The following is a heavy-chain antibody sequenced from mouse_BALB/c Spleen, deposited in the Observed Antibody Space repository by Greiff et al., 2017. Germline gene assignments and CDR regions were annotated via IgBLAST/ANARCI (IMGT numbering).Heavy chain of an antibody. J-gene: IGHJ4*01. CDR3: ARKSDYYGSSNHYAMDY. Sequence: QVQLKESGPGLVQPSQSLSITCTVSGFSLTSYGVHWVRQSPGKGLEWLGVIWSGGSTDYNAAFISRLSISKDNSKSQVFFKMNSLQANDTAIYYCARKSDYYGSSNHYAMDYWGQGTSVTVSS. CDR1: GFSLTSYG. D-gene: IGHD1-1*01. CDR2: IWSGGST. V-gene: IGHV2-2*02.